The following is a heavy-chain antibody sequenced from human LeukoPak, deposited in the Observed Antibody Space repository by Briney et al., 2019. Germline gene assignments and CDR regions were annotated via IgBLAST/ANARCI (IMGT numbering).Heavy chain of an antibody. Sequence: GGSLRLSRAASGFTFSSYWMSWVRQAPGKGLEWVANIKQNGSEKYYVGSVKGRFTISRDNAKNSLYLQMNSLRAEDTAVYYCARDPYGDYVHWFDPWGQGTLVTVSS. D-gene: IGHD4-17*01. CDR3: ARDPYGDYVHWFDP. CDR1: GFTFSSYW. J-gene: IGHJ5*02. V-gene: IGHV3-7*01. CDR2: IKQNGSEK.